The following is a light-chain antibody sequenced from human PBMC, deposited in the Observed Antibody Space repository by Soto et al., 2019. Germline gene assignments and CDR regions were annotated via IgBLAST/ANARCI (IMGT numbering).Light chain of an antibody. J-gene: IGLJ2*01. Sequence: QSALTQPASVSGSPGQSITISCTGTSSDVGGYNYVSWYQQHPGKAPKLMIYEVSNRPSGVSNRFSGSESGNTASVTISGLQTEDEANYYCSSYTSSSTVVFGGGTKVTVL. CDR3: SSYTSSSTVV. CDR2: EVS. CDR1: SSDVGGYNY. V-gene: IGLV2-14*01.